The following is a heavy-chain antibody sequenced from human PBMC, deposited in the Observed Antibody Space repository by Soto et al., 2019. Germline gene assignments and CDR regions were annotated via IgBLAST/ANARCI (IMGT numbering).Heavy chain of an antibody. CDR2: ISGSGGST. CDR3: AKDTRRYYYDSSGYYPLGFDY. Sequence: PGRTLRLSCAPSGITFSSYAMSWVRQAPWKGLEWVSAISGSGGSTYYADSVKGRLTISRDNSKNTLYLQMNSLRAEDTAVYYCAKDTRRYYYDSSGYYPLGFDYWGQGTLGTVSS. CDR1: GITFSSYA. D-gene: IGHD3-22*01. J-gene: IGHJ4*02. V-gene: IGHV3-23*01.